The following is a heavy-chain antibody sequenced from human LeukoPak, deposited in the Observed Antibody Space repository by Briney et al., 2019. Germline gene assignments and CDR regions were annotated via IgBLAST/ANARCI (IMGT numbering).Heavy chain of an antibody. Sequence: GGSLRLSCAASGFTFSSYWMSWVRQAPGKGLEWVANIKQDGSEKYYVDSVKGRFTISRDNAKNSLYLQMNSLRAEDTAVYYCARDEGQQLVPEFGYWGQGTLVTVSS. CDR1: GFTFSSYW. CDR2: IKQDGSEK. CDR3: ARDEGQQLVPEFGY. D-gene: IGHD6-13*01. J-gene: IGHJ4*02. V-gene: IGHV3-7*01.